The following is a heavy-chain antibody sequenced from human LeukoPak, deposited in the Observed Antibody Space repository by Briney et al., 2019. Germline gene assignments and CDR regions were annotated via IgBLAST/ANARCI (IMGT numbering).Heavy chain of an antibody. CDR1: GGSISSSSYY. CDR2: IYYSGST. V-gene: IGHV4-39*01. Sequence: SETLSLTCTVSGGSISSSSYYWGWIRQPPGKGLEWIGSIYYSGSTYYNPSLKSRVTISVDTSKNQFSLKLSSVTAADTAVYYCASGGYDFWSGYYFDYWGQGTLVTVSS. D-gene: IGHD3-3*01. CDR3: ASGGYDFWSGYYFDY. J-gene: IGHJ4*02.